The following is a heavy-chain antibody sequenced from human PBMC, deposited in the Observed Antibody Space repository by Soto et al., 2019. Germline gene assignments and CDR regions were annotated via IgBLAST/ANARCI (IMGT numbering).Heavy chain of an antibody. CDR2: IYYSGST. Sequence: QVQLQESGPGLVKPSETLSLTCTVSGGSISSYYWSWIRQPPGKGLEWIGYIYYSGSTNYNPSLKSRFTISVDTSKNQFSLKLSSVTAADTAVYYCARDLMVRGVPDYWGQGTLVTVSS. V-gene: IGHV4-59*01. CDR3: ARDLMVRGVPDY. D-gene: IGHD3-10*01. CDR1: GGSISSYY. J-gene: IGHJ4*02.